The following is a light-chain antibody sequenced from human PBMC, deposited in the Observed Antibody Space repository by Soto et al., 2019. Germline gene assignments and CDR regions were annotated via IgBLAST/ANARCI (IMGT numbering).Light chain of an antibody. CDR3: MSYTSSSTWV. Sequence: QSALTQPASVSGSPGQSITISCTGTSRDVGGYNYVSWYQQHPGKAPKHMIYEVSNRPSGVSDRFSGSRTGNTASLTISGLQGEDESDYYCMSYTSSSTWVFGGVTQLTVL. CDR1: SRDVGGYNY. J-gene: IGLJ3*02. CDR2: EVS. V-gene: IGLV2-14*01.